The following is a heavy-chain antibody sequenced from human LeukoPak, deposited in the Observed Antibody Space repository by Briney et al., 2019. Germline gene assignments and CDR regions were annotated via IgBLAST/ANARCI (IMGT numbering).Heavy chain of an antibody. CDR3: ARDSGPLRMFDP. Sequence: SQTLSLTCTVSGGSISSGGYYWSWIRQPPGKGLEWIGSIYYSGSTYYNPALKSRVTMSIDTSKNQFSLRLNSVTAADTAVYYCARDSGPLRMFDPWGQGTLVTVSS. V-gene: IGHV4-39*07. D-gene: IGHD5/OR15-5a*01. J-gene: IGHJ5*02. CDR2: IYYSGST. CDR1: GGSISSGGYY.